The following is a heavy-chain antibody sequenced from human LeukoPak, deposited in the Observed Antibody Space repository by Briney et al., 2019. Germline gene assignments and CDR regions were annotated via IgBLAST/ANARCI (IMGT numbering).Heavy chain of an antibody. CDR1: GFTFSTYS. CDR2: I. CDR3: ARDLGSYTSGWYMGFDY. J-gene: IGHJ4*02. D-gene: IGHD6-19*01. V-gene: IGHV3-48*01. Sequence: GSLRLSCVASGFTFSTYSMNWVRQAPGKGLEWVSYIYYADSVKGRFTISRDNAKNSLYLQVSSLRAEDTAIYYCARDLGSYTSGWYMGFDYWGQGTLVTVSS.